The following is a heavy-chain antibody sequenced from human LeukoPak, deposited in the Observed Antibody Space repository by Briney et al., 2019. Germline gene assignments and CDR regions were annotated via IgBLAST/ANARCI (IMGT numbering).Heavy chain of an antibody. V-gene: IGHV3-21*01. CDR2: ISSSSSYI. CDR3: ARPGSSGWYYFDY. J-gene: IGHJ4*02. CDR1: GFTFSSYS. Sequence: GGFLRLSCAASGFTFSSYSMNWVRQAPGKGLEWVSSISSSSSYIYCADSVKGRFTISRDNAKNSLYLQMNSLRAEDTAVYYCARPGSSGWYYFDYWGQGTLVTVSS. D-gene: IGHD6-19*01.